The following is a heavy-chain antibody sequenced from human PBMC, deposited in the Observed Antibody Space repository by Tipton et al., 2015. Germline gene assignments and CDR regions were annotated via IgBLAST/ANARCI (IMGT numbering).Heavy chain of an antibody. CDR3: TRDLGTVTEVLSDY. D-gene: IGHD4-11*01. V-gene: IGHV6-1*01. CDR2: TYYRSKWYN. Sequence: PGLVKPSQTLSLTCAISGDSVSSNSATWNWIRQSPSRGLEWLGRTYYRSKWYNDYPVSVNSRITINPDTSKNQFSLHLNSVTPEDTAVYYCTRDLGTVTEVLSDYGGHGTLVTVSS. J-gene: IGHJ4*01. CDR1: GDSVSSNSAT.